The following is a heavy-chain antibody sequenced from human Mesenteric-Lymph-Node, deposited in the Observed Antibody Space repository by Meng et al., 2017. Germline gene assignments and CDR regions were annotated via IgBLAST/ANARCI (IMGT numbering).Heavy chain of an antibody. D-gene: IGHD5-12*01. Sequence: GGSLRLSCAASGFTFTTYAMSWVRQAPGKGLEWVSGINSDGSVTDYADSVKGRFTISRDNSKNTLYMQMNSLRVEDTAVYYCANGYSPDYWGQGTLVTVSS. CDR1: GFTFTTYA. V-gene: IGHV3-23*01. J-gene: IGHJ4*02. CDR3: ANGYSPDY. CDR2: INSDGSVT.